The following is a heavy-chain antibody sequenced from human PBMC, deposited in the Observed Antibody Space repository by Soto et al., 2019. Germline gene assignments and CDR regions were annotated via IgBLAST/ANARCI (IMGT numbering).Heavy chain of an antibody. V-gene: IGHV3-30-3*01. Sequence: QVQLVESGGGVVQPGRSLRLCCAASGFTFSRHTMHWVRQAPGKGLEWVAAISDDGSNTYYADSVKGRFTISRDNSKNTLYLEMNSLSSEDTAVHHCARAVYYDVSSGFNTHPYYFDDWGQGTLVTVSS. CDR1: GFTFSRHT. CDR3: ARAVYYDVSSGFNTHPYYFDD. J-gene: IGHJ4*02. D-gene: IGHD3-3*01. CDR2: ISDDGSNT.